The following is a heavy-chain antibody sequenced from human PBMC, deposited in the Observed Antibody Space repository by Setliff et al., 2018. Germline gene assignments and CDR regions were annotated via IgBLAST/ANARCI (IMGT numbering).Heavy chain of an antibody. CDR2: IFNGGGSA. Sequence: GGSLRLSCAASGFTFNNYAVSWVRQPPGKGLEWVSTIFNGGGSADYADSVKGRFTVSRDNSKNTFSLQMNSLRGDDTAVYYCAKCTSWDSHYPYFDYWGQGALVTVSS. J-gene: IGHJ4*02. CDR1: GFTFNNYA. D-gene: IGHD4-4*01. V-gene: IGHV3-23*05. CDR3: AKCTSWDSHYPYFDY.